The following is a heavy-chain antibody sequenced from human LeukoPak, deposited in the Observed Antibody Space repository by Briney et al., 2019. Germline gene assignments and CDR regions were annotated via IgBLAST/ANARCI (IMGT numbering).Heavy chain of an antibody. Sequence: GGSLRLSCAASGFTFSSYAMSWVRQAPGKGLEWVSAISGSGGSTYYADSVKGRFTISRDNSKNTLYLQMNSLRAEDTAVYYCARGRSTMVRGVIISPMDVWGQGTTVTVSS. D-gene: IGHD3-10*01. V-gene: IGHV3-23*01. J-gene: IGHJ6*02. CDR1: GFTFSSYA. CDR2: ISGSGGST. CDR3: ARGRSTMVRGVIISPMDV.